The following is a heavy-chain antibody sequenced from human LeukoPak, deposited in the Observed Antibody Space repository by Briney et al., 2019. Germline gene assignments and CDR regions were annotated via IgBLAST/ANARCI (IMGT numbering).Heavy chain of an antibody. CDR3: AKQMDV. CDR2: ITWNSGTI. J-gene: IGHJ6*04. CDR1: GFTFADYA. V-gene: IGHV3-9*01. Sequence: PGGSLRLSCAASGFTFADYAMYWVRHAPRKGLGWVSGITWNSGTIAYADSVKGRFTISRDNAKNSLYLQMNSLKIEDTALYYCAKQMDVWGKGTTVTVSS.